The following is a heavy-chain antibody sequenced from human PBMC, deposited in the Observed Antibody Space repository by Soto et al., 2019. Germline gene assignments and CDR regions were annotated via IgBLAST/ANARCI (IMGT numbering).Heavy chain of an antibody. CDR2: VNLDGGEK. D-gene: IGHD3-10*01. J-gene: IGHJ4*02. Sequence: GGSLRLSCASSGLTFTAHWMTLVRQAPGEGLQWVANVNLDGGEKYYVDSVKGRFTISRDNAKNSVYLQMSSLRVDDTAIYYCATYAYGSGTSFGYWGPGTLVTVSS. CDR3: ATYAYGSGTSFGY. V-gene: IGHV3-7*03. CDR1: GLTFTAHW.